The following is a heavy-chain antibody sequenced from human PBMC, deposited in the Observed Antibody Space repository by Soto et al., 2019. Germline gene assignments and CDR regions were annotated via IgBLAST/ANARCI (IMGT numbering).Heavy chain of an antibody. CDR3: ARDLAGAAAGTYYYGMDV. D-gene: IGHD6-13*01. Sequence: GASVKVSCKASGGTFSSYAISWMRQAPGQGLEWMGGIIPIFGTANYAQKFQGRVTITADESTSTAYMELSSLRSEDTAVYYCARDLAGAAAGTYYYGMDVWGQGTTVTVSS. J-gene: IGHJ6*02. V-gene: IGHV1-69*13. CDR1: GGTFSSYA. CDR2: IIPIFGTA.